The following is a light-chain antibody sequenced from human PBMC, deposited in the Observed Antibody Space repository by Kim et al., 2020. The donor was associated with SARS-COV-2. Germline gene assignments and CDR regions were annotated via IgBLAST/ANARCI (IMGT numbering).Light chain of an antibody. CDR1: NGISTW. V-gene: IGKV1-12*01. Sequence: ASVGDTVPITCRASNGISTWLAWYQQKPREAPKLLIYAASNLHDGVPSRFSGSASGKNFTLTITSLQPDDFATYYCQQAKRFPVTFGKGTKVDIK. J-gene: IGKJ4*01. CDR2: AAS. CDR3: QQAKRFPVT.